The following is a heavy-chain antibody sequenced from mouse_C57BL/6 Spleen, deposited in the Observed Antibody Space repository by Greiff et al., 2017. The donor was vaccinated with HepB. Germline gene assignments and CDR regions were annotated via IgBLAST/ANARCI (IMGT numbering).Heavy chain of an antibody. J-gene: IGHJ3*01. V-gene: IGHV1-81*01. D-gene: IGHD2-5*01. CDR1: GYTFTSYG. Sequence: QVQLQQSGAELARPGASVKLSCKASGYTFTSYGISWVKQRPGQGLEWIGEIYPRSGNTYYNEKFKGKATLTADKSSSTAYMELRSLTSEDSAVYFCARNPAYYSNPYWGQGTLVTVSA. CDR2: IYPRSGNT. CDR3: ARNPAYYSNPY.